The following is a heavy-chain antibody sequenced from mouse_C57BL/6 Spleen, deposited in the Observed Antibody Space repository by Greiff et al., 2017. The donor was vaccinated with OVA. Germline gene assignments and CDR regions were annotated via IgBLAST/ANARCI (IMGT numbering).Heavy chain of an antibody. J-gene: IGHJ4*01. CDR2: ISSGGDYI. D-gene: IGHD1-1*01. CDR1: GFTFSSYA. V-gene: IGHV5-9-1*02. CDR3: TRDRFITTVVATPMDY. Sequence: EVKLVESGEGLVKPGGSLKLSCAASGFTFSSYAMSWVRQTPEKRLEWVAYISSGGDYIYYADTVKGRFTISRDNARNTLYLQMSSLKSEDTAMYYCTRDRFITTVVATPMDYWGQGTSVTVSS.